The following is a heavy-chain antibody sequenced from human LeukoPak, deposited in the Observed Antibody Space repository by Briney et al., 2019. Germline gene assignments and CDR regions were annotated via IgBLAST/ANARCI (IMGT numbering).Heavy chain of an antibody. CDR1: GGSISSYY. CDR2: IYYGGST. D-gene: IGHD5-18*01. J-gene: IGHJ4*02. CDR3: ARGLQLWPLDY. Sequence: SETLSLTCTVSGGSISSYYWSWIRQPPGKGLEWIGYIYYGGSTNYNPSLKSRVTISVDTSKNQFSLKLSSVTAADTAVYYCARGLQLWPLDYWGQGTLVTVSS. V-gene: IGHV4-59*01.